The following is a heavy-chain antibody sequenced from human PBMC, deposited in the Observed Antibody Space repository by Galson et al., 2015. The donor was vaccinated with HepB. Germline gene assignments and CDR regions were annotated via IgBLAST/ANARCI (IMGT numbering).Heavy chain of an antibody. CDR2: ISSNGGST. D-gene: IGHD6-6*01. CDR1: GFTFSSYA. J-gene: IGHJ4*02. V-gene: IGHV3-64D*06. Sequence: SLRLSCAASGFTFSSYAMHWVRQAPGKGLEYVSAISSNGGSTYYADSVKGRFTISRDNSKNTLYLQMSSLRAEDTAVYYCVKTQSLYSSSSVFDYWGQGTQVTVSS. CDR3: VKTQSLYSSSSVFDY.